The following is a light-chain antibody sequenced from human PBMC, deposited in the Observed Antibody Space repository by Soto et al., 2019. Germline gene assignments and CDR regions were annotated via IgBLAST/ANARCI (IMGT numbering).Light chain of an antibody. J-gene: IGKJ2*01. CDR3: KQYNDLPHT. CDR1: QSVSSK. Sequence: EIVMTQSPAPLSVSPGERATLSCRASQSVSSKLAWIQQKPGQAPRLLIYGASTRATGIPARFSGSGSGTEFNLTIHGLQPEDFAVYCCKQYNDLPHTFGQGTKLEIK. CDR2: GAS. V-gene: IGKV3-15*01.